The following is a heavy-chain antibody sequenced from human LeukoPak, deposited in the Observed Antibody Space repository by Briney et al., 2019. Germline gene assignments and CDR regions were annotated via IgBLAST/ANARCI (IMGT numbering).Heavy chain of an antibody. Sequence: SETLSLTCAVYGGSFSGYYWSWIRQPPGKGLEWIGFIYSSGNTNYNPSLKSRVTISLDTSKNQFSLKLNSVTAADTAVYYCAKSNGYGLIDIWGQGTMVTVSS. CDR3: AKSNGYGLIDI. CDR1: GGSFSGYY. CDR2: IYSSGNT. J-gene: IGHJ3*02. D-gene: IGHD3-10*01. V-gene: IGHV4-59*12.